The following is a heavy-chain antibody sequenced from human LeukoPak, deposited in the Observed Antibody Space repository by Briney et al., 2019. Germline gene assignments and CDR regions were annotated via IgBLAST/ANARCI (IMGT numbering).Heavy chain of an antibody. V-gene: IGHV3-53*01. CDR1: GFTVSNNY. Sequence: GGSLRLSCAASGFTVSNNYMNWVRQAPGKGLEWVSGIYRDGSTYYAASVKGRFTISRDNSKNTLYLQMNSLTGGDTAVYYCARARCSSTSCYRFDYWGQGTLVTVSS. CDR2: IYRDGST. CDR3: ARARCSSTSCYRFDY. D-gene: IGHD2-2*02. J-gene: IGHJ4*02.